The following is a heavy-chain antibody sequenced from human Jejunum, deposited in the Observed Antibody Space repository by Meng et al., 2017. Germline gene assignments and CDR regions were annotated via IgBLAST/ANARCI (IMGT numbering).Heavy chain of an antibody. Sequence: QVQLQQWGAGQLKPSETLSLTCAVYGASIGVYFWSWIRQTPGKEPEWIGEVNRKGTTNYNPSLEGRVSISVDTSKNQFSLTLNSVTAADTAVYCCARPLGYNGVNLGFFQHWGQGTLVTVSS. D-gene: IGHD5-12*01. CDR3: ARPLGYNGVNLGFFQH. CDR1: GASIGVYF. V-gene: IGHV4-34*01. CDR2: VNRKGTT. J-gene: IGHJ1*01.